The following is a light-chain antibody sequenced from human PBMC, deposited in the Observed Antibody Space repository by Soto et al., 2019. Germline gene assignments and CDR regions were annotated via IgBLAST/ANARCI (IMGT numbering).Light chain of an antibody. V-gene: IGKV3-20*01. CDR3: QQYAGPPTT. Sequence: EIVMTQSPATLSVSPGERATLSCRASHSVSSSYLAWHQQKPGQAPRLLIYGASSRATGIPDRFSGSGSGTDFSLTISRLEPEDFAVYFCQQYAGPPTTFGQGTRLEIK. J-gene: IGKJ5*01. CDR2: GAS. CDR1: HSVSSSY.